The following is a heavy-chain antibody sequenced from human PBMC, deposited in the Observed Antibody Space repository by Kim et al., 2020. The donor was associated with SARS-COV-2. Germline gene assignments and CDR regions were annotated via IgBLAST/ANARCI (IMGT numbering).Heavy chain of an antibody. CDR3: AKLNRINWNYLAAGRFDP. J-gene: IGHJ5*02. D-gene: IGHD1-7*01. Sequence: GGSLRLSCAASGFSFSSYAMSWVRQAPGKGLEWVSIISGSGGSTDYADSVKGRFTISRDNSKNTLYLQMNSLRAEDTAVYYCAKLNRINWNYLAAGRFDPWGQGTLVTVSS. V-gene: IGHV3-23*01. CDR2: ISGSGGST. CDR1: GFSFSSYA.